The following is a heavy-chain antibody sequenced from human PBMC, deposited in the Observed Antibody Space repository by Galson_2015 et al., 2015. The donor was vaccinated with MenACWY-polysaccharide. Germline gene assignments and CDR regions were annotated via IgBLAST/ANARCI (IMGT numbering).Heavy chain of an antibody. V-gene: IGHV3-33*01. CDR2: IQYDAVYK. CDR3: AREGSRIVFHAFDT. D-gene: IGHD2-21*01. Sequence: LRLSCAASTVTFRGSGMHWVRQAPGKGLEWVAVIQYDAVYKQYLDSLKGRFSVSRDNSKSTLYLEMNNLRAEDTALYYCAREGSRIVFHAFDTWGQGTMVIVSS. CDR1: TVTFRGSG. J-gene: IGHJ3*02.